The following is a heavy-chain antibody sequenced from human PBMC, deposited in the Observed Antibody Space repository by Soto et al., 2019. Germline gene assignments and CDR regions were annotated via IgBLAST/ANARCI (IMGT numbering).Heavy chain of an antibody. V-gene: IGHV3-48*03. D-gene: IGHD3-3*01. CDR3: ASRITIFGVVINPYGMDV. CDR1: GFTFSSYE. CDR2: ISSSGSTI. Sequence: PGGSLRLSCAASGFTFSSYEMNWVRQAPGKGLEWVSYISSSGSTIYYADSVKGRFTISRDNAKNSLYLQMNSLRAEDTAVYYCASRITIFGVVINPYGMDVWGQGTTVTVSS. J-gene: IGHJ6*02.